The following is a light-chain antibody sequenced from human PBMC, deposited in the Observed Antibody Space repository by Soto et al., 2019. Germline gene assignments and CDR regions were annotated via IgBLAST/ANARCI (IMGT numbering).Light chain of an antibody. J-gene: IGKJ1*01. Sequence: EIVLTQSPGTLSLSPGERATLSCRASQSVSGSQLAWYQQKPGQAPRLLIYGPSSRATGIPDRFSGSGYGRDFTLTISRLEPEDFAVFYCLQFDTSRWTFGQGTKVEIK. V-gene: IGKV3-20*01. CDR2: GPS. CDR1: QSVSGSQ. CDR3: LQFDTSRWT.